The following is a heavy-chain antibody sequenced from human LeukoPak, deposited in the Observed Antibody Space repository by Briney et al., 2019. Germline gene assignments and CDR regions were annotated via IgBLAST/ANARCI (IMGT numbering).Heavy chain of an antibody. D-gene: IGHD3-22*01. Sequence: GASVRVSSKASGYTSTNFGISWMRQAPGQRLEWMGCICVYNGSTNYAQKVQGRVTMTRETSTSTVYMDLSSLRSEDTAVYYCARAADYYDSSGYYYLYAFDIWGQGTMVTVSS. CDR1: GYTSTNFG. J-gene: IGHJ3*02. CDR3: ARAADYYDSSGYYYLYAFDI. CDR2: ICVYNGST. V-gene: IGHV1-18*01.